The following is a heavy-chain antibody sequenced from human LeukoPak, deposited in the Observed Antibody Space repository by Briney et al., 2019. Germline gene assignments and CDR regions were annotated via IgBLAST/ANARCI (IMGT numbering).Heavy chain of an antibody. CDR2: ISYDGSNK. CDR1: GFTFSSYA. J-gene: IGHJ5*02. D-gene: IGHD5-18*01. CDR3: ARESQLWFAADLEFDA. V-gene: IGHV3-30*04. Sequence: PGGSLRLSCAASGFTFSSYAMHWVRQAPGKGLEWVAVISYDGSNKYYADSVKGRFTISRDNSKNTLYLQMNSLRAEDTAVYYCARESQLWFAADLEFDAWGQGTLVTVSS.